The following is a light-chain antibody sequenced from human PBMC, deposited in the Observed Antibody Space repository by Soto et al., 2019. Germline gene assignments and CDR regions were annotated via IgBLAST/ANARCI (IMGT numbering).Light chain of an antibody. CDR2: DAS. J-gene: IGKJ5*01. Sequence: EIGLTQSPATLSFSPGERATLSCRASQSVSSYLAWYQQKPGQAPRLLIYDASNRATGIPARFSGSGSGTDFTLTISSLEPEDFAVYYCQQRSNWPITFGQGTRLEIK. CDR3: QQRSNWPIT. V-gene: IGKV3-11*01. CDR1: QSVSSY.